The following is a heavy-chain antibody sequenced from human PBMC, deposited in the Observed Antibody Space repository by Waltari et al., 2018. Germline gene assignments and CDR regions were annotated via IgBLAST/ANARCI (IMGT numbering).Heavy chain of an antibody. D-gene: IGHD2-2*01. V-gene: IGHV1-69*09. CDR3: ARGREPGLVVLPADV. Sequence: QVQLVQSEAEVKQPGSSVKVSCRASGGTFSNYAIHWVRLAPGQGLEWMGRIIPFLDVTKYAGNFQGRVTFTADQSTGTAFMELSSLRSDDTAVYYCARGREPGLVVLPADVWGQGTTVTVAS. CDR1: GGTFSNYA. CDR2: IIPFLDVT. J-gene: IGHJ6*02.